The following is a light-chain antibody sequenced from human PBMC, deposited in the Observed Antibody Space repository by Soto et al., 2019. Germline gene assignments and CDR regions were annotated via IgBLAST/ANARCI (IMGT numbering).Light chain of an antibody. Sequence: EIVLTQSPGTLSVSPGERATLSCRASQSASSNYLAWYQHKPGQAPRLLIYGASRGATGIVDRFTGSGSGTDFTLTISSLEPEDFAVYYCQQYGSSPRTFGQGTKVDIK. J-gene: IGKJ1*01. CDR3: QQYGSSPRT. CDR2: GAS. CDR1: QSASSNY. V-gene: IGKV3-20*01.